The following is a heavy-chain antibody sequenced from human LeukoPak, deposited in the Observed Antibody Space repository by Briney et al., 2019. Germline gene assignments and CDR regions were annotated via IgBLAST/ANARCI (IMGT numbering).Heavy chain of an antibody. CDR2: VYDSGST. CDR1: GGSIMSHY. J-gene: IGHJ5*02. Sequence: SETLSLTCTVSGGSIMSHYWSWIRQSPGKRLEWIGYVYDSGSTNYNPSLKSRVTISVDTSKNQFSLKLSSVTAADTAVYYCASSSWYGDNWFDPWGQGTLVTVSS. D-gene: IGHD6-13*01. V-gene: IGHV4-59*11. CDR3: ASSSWYGDNWFDP.